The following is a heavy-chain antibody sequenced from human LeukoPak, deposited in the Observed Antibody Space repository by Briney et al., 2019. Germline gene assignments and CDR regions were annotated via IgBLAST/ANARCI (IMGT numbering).Heavy chain of an antibody. CDR2: ISISGSTI. Sequence: PGGSLRLSCAASGFTFSSYEMNWVRQAPGKGLEWVSYISISGSTIYHADSVKGRFTISRDNAKSSLYLQMNSLRAEDTAVYYCSRERGLLFDYWGQGTLVTVSS. V-gene: IGHV3-48*03. CDR1: GFTFSSYE. J-gene: IGHJ4*02. D-gene: IGHD3-10*01. CDR3: SRERGLLFDY.